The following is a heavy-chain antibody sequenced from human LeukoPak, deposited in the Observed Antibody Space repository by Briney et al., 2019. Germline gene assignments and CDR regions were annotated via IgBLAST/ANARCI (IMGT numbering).Heavy chain of an antibody. CDR2: IYYSGST. V-gene: IGHV4-59*01. CDR1: GGSISSYY. J-gene: IGHJ4*02. Sequence: PSETLSLTCTVSGGSISSYYWSWIRQPPGKGLEWIGYIYYSGSTNYNPSLKSRVTISVDTSKNQFPLKLSSVTAADTAVYYCASYDFWSGYYYDYWGQGTLVTVSS. D-gene: IGHD3-3*01. CDR3: ASYDFWSGYYYDY.